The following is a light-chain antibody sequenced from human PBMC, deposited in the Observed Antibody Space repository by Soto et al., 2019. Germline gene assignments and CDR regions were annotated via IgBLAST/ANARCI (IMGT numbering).Light chain of an antibody. J-gene: IGKJ5*01. Sequence: EVVMTQSPATLSVSPGERATLSCRASQSIGNDLAWYQQKPGQAPRLLIYGASSRATDIPARFSGSGSGTEFSLTISSLQSEDFATYYCQQSYRTPITFGQGTRLEIK. CDR3: QQSYRTPIT. CDR2: GAS. V-gene: IGKV3-15*01. CDR1: QSIGND.